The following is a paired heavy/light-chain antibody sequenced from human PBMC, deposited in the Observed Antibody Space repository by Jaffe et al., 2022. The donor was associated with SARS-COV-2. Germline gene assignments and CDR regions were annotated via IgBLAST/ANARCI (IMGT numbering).Light chain of an antibody. V-gene: IGKV3-15*01. Sequence: EIVMTQSPATLSVSPGERATLSCRASQSVSINLAWYQQKPGQAPRLLISGASTRATGVPAAFSGSGSGTEFTLTISSLQSEDFAVYFCQQYNDWPLTFGQGTKVEIK. J-gene: IGKJ1*01. CDR2: GAS. CDR3: QQYNDWPLT. CDR1: QSVSIN.
Heavy chain of an antibody. Sequence: QVQLQTSGPGLVKPSETLSLTCTISGGSITGYYWSWIRQPPGKGLESIGYIHYSGSIGYNPSLQSRLTISVDTSKSQFSLKLNSVTAADTAVYYCARGSPVFDRWGQGTLVTVSS. CDR1: GGSITGYY. V-gene: IGHV4-59*01. J-gene: IGHJ4*02. CDR3: ARGSPVFDR. D-gene: IGHD2-2*01. CDR2: IHYSGSI.